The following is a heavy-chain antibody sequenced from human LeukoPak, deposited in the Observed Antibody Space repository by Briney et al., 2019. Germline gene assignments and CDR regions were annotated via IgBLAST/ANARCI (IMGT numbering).Heavy chain of an antibody. CDR2: INLSGGST. CDR3: ARDLDYGEKSEDY. Sequence: VASVKVSCKASGFTFINYYMHWVRQAPGQGLEWLGIINLSGGSTHYPQKFQDRVTVTRDTSTSTVYMELSSLRSEDTAVYYCARDLDYGEKSEDYWGQGTLVTVSS. D-gene: IGHD4/OR15-4a*01. CDR1: GFTFINYY. V-gene: IGHV1-46*01. J-gene: IGHJ4*02.